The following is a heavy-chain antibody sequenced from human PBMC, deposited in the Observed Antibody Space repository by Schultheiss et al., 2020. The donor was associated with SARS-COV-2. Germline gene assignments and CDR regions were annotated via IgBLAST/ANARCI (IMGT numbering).Heavy chain of an antibody. J-gene: IGHJ6*02. D-gene: IGHD3-3*01. Sequence: SETLSLTCTVSGGSISSSSYYWGWIRQPPGKGLEWIGYIYYSGSTNYNPSLKSRVTISVDTSKNQFSLKLSSVTAADTAVYYCARIGYDFWSGYPSPTPYYYYGMDVWGQGTTVTVSS. CDR3: ARIGYDFWSGYPSPTPYYYYGMDV. CDR2: IYYSGST. V-gene: IGHV4-61*05. CDR1: GGSISSSSYY.